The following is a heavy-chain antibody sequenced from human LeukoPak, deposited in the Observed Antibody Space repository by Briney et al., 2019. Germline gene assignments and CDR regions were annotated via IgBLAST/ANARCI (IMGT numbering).Heavy chain of an antibody. CDR3: ATTGIAAAPY. V-gene: IGHV4-61*01. J-gene: IGHJ4*02. Sequence: SETLSLTCTVSGGSVSSGSHYWSWIRQPPGKGLEWIGYIYYSGSTNYNPSLKSRVTISVDTSKNQFSLKLSSVTAADTAVYYCATTGIAAAPYWGQGTLVTVSS. D-gene: IGHD6-13*01. CDR2: IYYSGST. CDR1: GGSVSSGSHY.